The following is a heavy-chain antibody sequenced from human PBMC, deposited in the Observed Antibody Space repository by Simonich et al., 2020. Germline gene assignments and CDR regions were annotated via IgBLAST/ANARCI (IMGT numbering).Heavy chain of an antibody. CDR2: INRDGSST. CDR3: ARDYSNYDAFDI. V-gene: IGHV3-74*01. J-gene: IGHJ3*02. D-gene: IGHD4-4*01. CDR1: GLPFSGYW. Sequence: EVQLVESGGGLVQPGGSLRLSCAASGLPFSGYWMHWVRQAPGKGMVWVSRINRDGSSTSYADSVKGRFTISRDNAKNTLYLQMNSLRAEDTAVYYCARDYSNYDAFDIWGQGTMVTVSS.